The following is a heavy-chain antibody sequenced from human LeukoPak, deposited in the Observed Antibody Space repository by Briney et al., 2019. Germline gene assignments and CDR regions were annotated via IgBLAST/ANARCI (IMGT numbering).Heavy chain of an antibody. J-gene: IGHJ4*02. Sequence: ASVKVSCKASGYTFTSYGISWVRQAHGQGLEWVGWISPYNGNTIYAQKFQGRVTMTTDTFTSTAYMELRSLRSDDTAMYHCARDTETGNYYGSGTYYSPPGYWGQGTLVTVSS. CDR3: ARDTETGNYYGSGTYYSPPGY. CDR1: GYTFTSYG. V-gene: IGHV1-18*01. CDR2: ISPYNGNT. D-gene: IGHD3-10*01.